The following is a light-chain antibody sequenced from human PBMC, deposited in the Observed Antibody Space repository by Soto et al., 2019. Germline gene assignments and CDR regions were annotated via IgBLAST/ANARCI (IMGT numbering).Light chain of an antibody. J-gene: IGKJ1*01. CDR1: QSISSW. V-gene: IGKV1-5*03. CDR2: KAS. CDR3: QQYNSYSWT. Sequence: DIPVTQSPSTLSASVGDRVTISCRASQSISSWLAWYQQKPGKAPKLLIYKASSLESGVPSRFSGSGSGTEFTLTISSLQPDDFATYYCQQYNSYSWTFGQGTKVDIK.